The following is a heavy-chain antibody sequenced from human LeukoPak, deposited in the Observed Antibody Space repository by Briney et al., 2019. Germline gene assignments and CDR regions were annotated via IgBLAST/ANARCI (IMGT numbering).Heavy chain of an antibody. CDR1: GFTFSSYW. Sequence: PGGSLRLSCGVSGFTFSSYWMTWARQAPGRGLEWVATVKPDGNEKFYVDSVKGQFAISRDNARNSVYLEMNSLRVEDTAVYLCARGDLDYWGQGTLVTVSS. V-gene: IGHV3-7*01. CDR3: ARGDLDY. CDR2: VKPDGNEK. J-gene: IGHJ4*01.